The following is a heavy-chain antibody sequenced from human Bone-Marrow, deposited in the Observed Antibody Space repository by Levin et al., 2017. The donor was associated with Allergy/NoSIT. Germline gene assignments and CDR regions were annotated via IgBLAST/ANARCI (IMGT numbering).Heavy chain of an antibody. CDR3: TRGAGDYYGSGSYYNPTSTDPFDY. V-gene: IGHV3-49*03. D-gene: IGHD3-10*01. CDR2: IRSKAYGGTT. CDR1: GFTFGDYA. J-gene: IGHJ4*02. Sequence: QTGGSLRLSCTASGFTFGDYAMSWFRQAPGKGLEWVGFIRSKAYGGTTEYAASVKGRFTISRDDSKSIAYLQMNSLKTEDTAVYYCTRGAGDYYGSGSYYNPTSTDPFDYWGQGTLVTVSS.